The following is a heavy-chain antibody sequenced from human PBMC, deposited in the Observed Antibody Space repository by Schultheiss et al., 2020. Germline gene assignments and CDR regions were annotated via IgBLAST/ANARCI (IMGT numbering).Heavy chain of an antibody. V-gene: IGHV4-61*02. J-gene: IGHJ3*02. CDR3: ARGVDYNNYVMSAFDI. CDR1: GGSISSGSYY. CDR2: IYTSGST. D-gene: IGHD4-11*01. Sequence: SQTLSLTCTVSGGSISSGSYYWSWIRQPAGKGLEWIGRIYTSGSTNYNPSLKSRVTTSLDTSRNQFSLKLSSVTAADTAVYYCARGVDYNNYVMSAFDIWGQGTLVTVSS.